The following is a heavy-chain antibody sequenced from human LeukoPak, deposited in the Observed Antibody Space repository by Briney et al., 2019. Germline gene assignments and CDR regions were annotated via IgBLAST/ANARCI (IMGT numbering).Heavy chain of an antibody. CDR2: IWYDGTNK. V-gene: IGHV3-30*02. CDR3: AKGGGSKLKDAFDI. D-gene: IGHD5-12*01. J-gene: IGHJ3*02. Sequence: GGSLRLSCAASGFGFSSYVMHWVRQAPGKGLEWVAVIWYDGTNKYYADSVKGRFTISRDNSKNTLDVQMNSLRAEDTAVYYCAKGGGSKLKDAFDIWGQGTVVAVSA. CDR1: GFGFSSYV.